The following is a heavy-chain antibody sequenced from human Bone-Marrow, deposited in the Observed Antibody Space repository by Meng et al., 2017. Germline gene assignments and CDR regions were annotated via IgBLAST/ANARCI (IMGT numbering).Heavy chain of an antibody. D-gene: IGHD2-15*01. J-gene: IGHJ5*02. V-gene: IGHV4-31*01. Sequence: VQLQESGPGLVKPAQGLSLTRSAVGGSINSAGYYWSWIRQHPGKGLEWIGYIYYTENTYYNPSLKSLMTISLDKSKNQFSLKLNSVTVADTAVYYCARGRASCSSGGCSLGWFDPWGQGTLVTVSS. CDR1: GGSINSAGYY. CDR3: ARGRASCSSGGCSLGWFDP. CDR2: IYYTENT.